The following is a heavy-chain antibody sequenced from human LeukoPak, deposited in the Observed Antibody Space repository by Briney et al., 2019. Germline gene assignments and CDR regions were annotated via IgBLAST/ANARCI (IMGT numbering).Heavy chain of an antibody. Sequence: GGSLRLSCAASGLTFSSYGMSWVRQAPGKGLEWVSAISSATTYYADSVKGRFTISRDNSKNTLYLQMNSLRAEDTAVYYCAKGNYGDYVPFDYWGQGTLVTVSS. J-gene: IGHJ4*02. CDR2: ISSATT. CDR1: GLTFSSYG. CDR3: AKGNYGDYVPFDY. D-gene: IGHD4-17*01. V-gene: IGHV3-23*01.